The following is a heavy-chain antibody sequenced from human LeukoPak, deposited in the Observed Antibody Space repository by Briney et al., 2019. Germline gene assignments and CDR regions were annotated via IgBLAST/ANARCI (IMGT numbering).Heavy chain of an antibody. J-gene: IGHJ4*02. Sequence: GGSLRLSCAASGFTFSRYFLAWVRQAPGKGLEWVASIFAGSGTTHYADSVKGRFTISRDNAKNSLSLQMNSLRAEDTAVYYCVVFAVTGTLGFDYWGQGTLVTVSS. D-gene: IGHD6-19*01. V-gene: IGHV3-48*01. CDR1: GFTFSRYF. CDR2: IFAGSGTT. CDR3: VVFAVTGTLGFDY.